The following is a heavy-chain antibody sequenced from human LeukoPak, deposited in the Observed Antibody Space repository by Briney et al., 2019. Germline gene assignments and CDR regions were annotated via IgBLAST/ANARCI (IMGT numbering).Heavy chain of an antibody. CDR3: ARDGNPYYYDSSGYYEDY. D-gene: IGHD3-22*01. CDR2: ISAYNGNT. V-gene: IGHV1-18*01. CDR1: GYTFTSYG. J-gene: IGHJ4*02. Sequence: ASVKVSCKASGYTFTSYGISWVRHAPGQGLEWMGWISAYNGNTNYAQKLQGRVTMTTDTSTSTAYMEPRSLRSDDTAVYYCARDGNPYYYDSSGYYEDYWGQGTLVTVSS.